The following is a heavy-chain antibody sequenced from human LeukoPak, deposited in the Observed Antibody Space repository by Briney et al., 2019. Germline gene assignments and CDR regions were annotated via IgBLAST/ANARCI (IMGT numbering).Heavy chain of an antibody. CDR2: INHSGST. V-gene: IGHV4-34*01. Sequence: SETLSLTCAVYGGSFSGYYWSWIRQPPWKGLEWIGEINHSGSTNYNPSLKSRVTISVDTSKNQFSLKLSSVTAADTAVYYCARGPGGLAENHDDYWGQGTLVTVSS. CDR3: ARGPGGLAENHDDY. J-gene: IGHJ4*02. D-gene: IGHD3/OR15-3a*01. CDR1: GGSFSGYY.